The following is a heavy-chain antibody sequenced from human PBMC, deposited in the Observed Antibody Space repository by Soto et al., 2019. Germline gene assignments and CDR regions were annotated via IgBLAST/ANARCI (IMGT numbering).Heavy chain of an antibody. CDR3: ARQPIVVVFRYGMDD. D-gene: IGHD3-3*01. CDR1: GYTFTSYD. V-gene: IGHV1-8*01. CDR2: MNPNSGNT. Sequence: QVQLVQSGAEVKKPGASVKVSCKASGYTFTSYDINWVRQATGQGLEWMGWMNPNSGNTGYAQKFQGRVTMTRSTSXXTAYLELSSLRSEDTGVDYCARQPIVVVFRYGMDDWGQGTTVTVSS. J-gene: IGHJ6*02.